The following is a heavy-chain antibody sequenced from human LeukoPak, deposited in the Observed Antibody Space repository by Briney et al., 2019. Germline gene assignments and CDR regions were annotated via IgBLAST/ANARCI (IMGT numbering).Heavy chain of an antibody. CDR2: ISSGSDSI. CDR3: AGEPGSHAGAVPAY. D-gene: IGHD1-26*01. J-gene: IGHJ4*02. V-gene: IGHV3-48*04. CDR1: GFTFSTYG. Sequence: PGRSLRLSCAASGFTFSTYGINWVRQAPGKGLEWVSYISSGSDSIHYADSLKGRFTISRDNAKNTLYLQMNSLRAEDTAVYYCAGEPGSHAGAVPAYWGQGTLVTVSS.